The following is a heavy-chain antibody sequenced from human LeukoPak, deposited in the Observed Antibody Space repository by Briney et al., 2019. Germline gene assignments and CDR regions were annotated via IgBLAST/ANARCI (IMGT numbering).Heavy chain of an antibody. Sequence: SETLSLTCTVSDGSISSYYWSWIRQPPGKGLEWIGYIYYSGSTNYNPSLKSRVTISVDTSKNQFSLKLSSVTAADTAVYYCARVGDYYGSGSYGAYFDYWGQGTLVTVSS. CDR2: IYYSGST. V-gene: IGHV4-59*01. CDR1: DGSISSYY. J-gene: IGHJ4*02. D-gene: IGHD3-10*01. CDR3: ARVGDYYGSGSYGAYFDY.